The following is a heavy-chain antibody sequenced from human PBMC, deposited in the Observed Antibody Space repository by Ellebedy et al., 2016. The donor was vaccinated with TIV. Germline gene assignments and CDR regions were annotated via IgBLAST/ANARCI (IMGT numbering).Heavy chain of an antibody. Sequence: GESLKISCAASGFTFSSYSMNWVRQAPGKGLEWLSYISSSSSTIFYADSVKGRFTISRDNAKNSLYLQMNSLRAEDTAVYYCARTQFTSGGSCYSLWGQGTLVTVSS. D-gene: IGHD2-15*01. CDR2: ISSSSSTI. CDR3: ARTQFTSGGSCYSL. V-gene: IGHV3-48*01. J-gene: IGHJ4*02. CDR1: GFTFSSYS.